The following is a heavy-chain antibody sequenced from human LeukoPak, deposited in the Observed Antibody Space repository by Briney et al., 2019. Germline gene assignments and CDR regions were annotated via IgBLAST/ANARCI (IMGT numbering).Heavy chain of an antibody. CDR1: GFAFSNYW. Sequence: GVLRLSWAASGFAFSNYWMHWVRQAPGKGLVWVSRIHSDGSSTVYADSVKGRFTISRDNSRSTLYLQMNSLRPEDTAIYYCAREGYYGSGSPPSLYFDYWGQGTLVTVSS. CDR2: IHSDGSST. V-gene: IGHV3-74*01. D-gene: IGHD3-10*01. CDR3: AREGYYGSGSPPSLYFDY. J-gene: IGHJ4*02.